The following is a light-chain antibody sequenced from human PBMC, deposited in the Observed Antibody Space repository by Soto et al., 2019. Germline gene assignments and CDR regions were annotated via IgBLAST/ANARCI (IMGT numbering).Light chain of an antibody. CDR2: EVR. V-gene: IGLV2-14*01. CDR1: SGDVGGYNF. CDR3: SSYTSSSTHYA. J-gene: IGLJ1*01. Sequence: SVLTQPASVSGSPGQSITISCTGTSGDVGGYNFVSWYQQQPGKAPKLMIYEVRTRPSGVSNRLSGSKSGNTASLTISGLQAEDEADYYCSSYTSSSTHYAFGTGTKVTVL.